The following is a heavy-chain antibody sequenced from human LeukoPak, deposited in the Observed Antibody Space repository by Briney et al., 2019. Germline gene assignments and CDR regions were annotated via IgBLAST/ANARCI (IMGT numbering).Heavy chain of an antibody. CDR1: GGSISSYY. CDR2: IYYSGST. J-gene: IGHJ4*02. D-gene: IGHD1-26*01. V-gene: IGHV4-59*01. CDR3: ASTLYSGSYYLTQLDY. Sequence: PSETLSLTCTVSGGSISSYYWSWIRQPPGKGLEWIGYIYYSGSTNYNTSLKSRVTISVDTSKNQFSLKLSSVTAADTAVYYCASTLYSGSYYLTQLDYWGQGTLVTVSS.